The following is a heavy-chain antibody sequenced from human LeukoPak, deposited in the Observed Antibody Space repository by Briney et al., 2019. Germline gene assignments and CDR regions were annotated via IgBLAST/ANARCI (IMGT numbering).Heavy chain of an antibody. D-gene: IGHD3-3*01. CDR3: ARRGQYYDFWSGYPNWFDP. CDR2: IYYSGST. J-gene: IGHJ5*02. Sequence: SKTLSLTCTVSGGSFSSSSYYWGWIRQPPGKGLEWIGSIYYSGSTYYNPSLKSRVTISVDTSKNQFSLKLSSVTAADTAVYYCARRGQYYDFWSGYPNWFDPWGQGTLVTVSS. CDR1: GGSFSSSSYY. V-gene: IGHV4-39*01.